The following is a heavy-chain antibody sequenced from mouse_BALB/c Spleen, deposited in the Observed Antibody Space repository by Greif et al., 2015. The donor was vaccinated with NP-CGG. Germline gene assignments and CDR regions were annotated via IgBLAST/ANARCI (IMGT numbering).Heavy chain of an antibody. Sequence: VHLVESGPGLVAPSQSLSITCTVSGFSLTSYGVHWVRQPPGKGLEWLGVIWAGGSTNYNSALMSRLSISEDNSKSQVFLKMNSLQTDDTAMYYCARDNYPYAMDYWGQGTSVTVSS. D-gene: IGHD1-1*01. V-gene: IGHV2-9*02. CDR3: ARDNYPYAMDY. CDR1: GFSLTSYG. CDR2: IWAGGST. J-gene: IGHJ4*01.